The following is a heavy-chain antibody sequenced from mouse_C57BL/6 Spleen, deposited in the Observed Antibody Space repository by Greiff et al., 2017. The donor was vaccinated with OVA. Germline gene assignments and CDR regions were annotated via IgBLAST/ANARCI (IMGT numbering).Heavy chain of an antibody. V-gene: IGHV1-42*01. J-gene: IGHJ4*01. Sequence: EVQLQQSGPELVKPGASVQISCKASGYSFTGYYMNWVTPSPEKSLEWIGEINPSTGGTTSNQKVKAKATLTVDTTSSTAYKQLKSLTAEYSAVYYCARLTDFSNYEDAMDYWGQGTSVTFSS. CDR3: ARLTDFSNYEDAMDY. CDR2: INPSTGGT. D-gene: IGHD2-5*01. CDR1: GYSFTGYY.